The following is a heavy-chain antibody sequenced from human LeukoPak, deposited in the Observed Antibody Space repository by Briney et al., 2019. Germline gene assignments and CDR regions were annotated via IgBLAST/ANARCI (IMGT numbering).Heavy chain of an antibody. Sequence: GESLKISCKGSGYNFGTYWIGWVRQMPGKGLEWMGIINPDDSDTRYSPSFQGQVTISADKSISTAYLQWSSLKASDTAMYYCATGVGIVGATSDYWGQGTLVTVSS. CDR3: ATGVGIVGATSDY. CDR2: INPDDSDT. V-gene: IGHV5-51*01. CDR1: GYNFGTYW. D-gene: IGHD1-26*01. J-gene: IGHJ4*02.